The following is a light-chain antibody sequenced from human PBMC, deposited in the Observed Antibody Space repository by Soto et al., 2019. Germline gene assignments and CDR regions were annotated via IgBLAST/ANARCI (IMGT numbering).Light chain of an antibody. Sequence: DIQMTQSPSTLSASVGDRVTITCRASQSINSWLAWYQQKPGKAPKLLIYKASSLESGVPSRFSGSGSGTEFTLTISSLQPDDFAAYYCQQYEIYAITFGHGTRLEIK. J-gene: IGKJ5*01. CDR3: QQYEIYAIT. CDR1: QSINSW. V-gene: IGKV1-5*03. CDR2: KAS.